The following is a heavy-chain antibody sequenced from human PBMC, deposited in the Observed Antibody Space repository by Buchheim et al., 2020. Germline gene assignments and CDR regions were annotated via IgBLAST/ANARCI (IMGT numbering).Heavy chain of an antibody. V-gene: IGHV3-21*02. CDR1: GFTFSSYS. CDR3: ARVAEMAAIRYSDY. J-gene: IGHJ4*02. CDR2: IGDSTSSA. Sequence: EVQLVESGGGLVKPGGSLRLSCAASGFTFSSYSVNWVRQAPGKGLEWVSSIGDSTSSAYYADSVKGRFIISRDNAKNSVFLEMNSLRAEDTALYFCARVAEMAAIRYSDYWGQG. D-gene: IGHD5-24*01.